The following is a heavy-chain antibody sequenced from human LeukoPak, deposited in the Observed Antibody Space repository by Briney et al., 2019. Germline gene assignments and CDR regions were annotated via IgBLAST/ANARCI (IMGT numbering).Heavy chain of an antibody. CDR3: ARVGVGATYRPIDY. Sequence: GGSLRLSCAASGFTFSSYSMNWVRQAPGKGLEWVSSISSSSSYIYYADSVKGRFTISRDNAKNSLYLQMNSLRAEDTAVYYCARVGVGATYRPIDYWGQGTLVTVSS. D-gene: IGHD1-26*01. CDR1: GFTFSSYS. CDR2: ISSSSSYI. J-gene: IGHJ4*02. V-gene: IGHV3-21*01.